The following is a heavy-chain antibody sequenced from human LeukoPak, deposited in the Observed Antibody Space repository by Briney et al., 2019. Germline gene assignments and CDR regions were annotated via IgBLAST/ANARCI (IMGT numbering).Heavy chain of an antibody. CDR3: ARRDWVSSFDQ. Sequence: GGSLRLSCAASGFTFSSYGMSWVRQAPGKGLEWVSGISGSGSSTFHADSVKGRFTISREYSKKTLYLQMNSLRAEDTAVYFCARRDWVSSFDQWGPGTLVTVSS. D-gene: IGHD3-9*01. CDR2: ISGSGSST. CDR1: GFTFSSYG. J-gene: IGHJ4*02. V-gene: IGHV3-23*01.